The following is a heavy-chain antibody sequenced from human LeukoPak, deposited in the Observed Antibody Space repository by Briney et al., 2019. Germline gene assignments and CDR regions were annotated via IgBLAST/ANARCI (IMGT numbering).Heavy chain of an antibody. Sequence: PPETLSLTCAVYGGSFSGYYWSWIRQLPGKGLEWIGEINHSGSTNYNPSLKSRVTISVDTSKNQFSLKLSSVTAADTAVYYCARGQIRDGYNYDEYWGQGTLVTVSS. CDR1: GGSFSGYY. D-gene: IGHD5-24*01. CDR3: ARGQIRDGYNYDEY. CDR2: INHSGST. J-gene: IGHJ4*02. V-gene: IGHV4-34*01.